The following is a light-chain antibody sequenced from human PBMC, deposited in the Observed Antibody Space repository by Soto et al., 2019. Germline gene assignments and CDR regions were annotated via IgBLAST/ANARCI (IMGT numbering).Light chain of an antibody. J-gene: IGKJ3*01. Sequence: DIQMTQSPSSLSASVGERVTITCRASLPIINYLAWYQQKPGKAPKLLIYAASSLQSGVPSRFSGVGSGTDFTLTISSLQPEDFATYYCQQSYTTPLTFGPGTKVDNK. CDR2: AAS. V-gene: IGKV1-39*01. CDR3: QQSYTTPLT. CDR1: LPIINY.